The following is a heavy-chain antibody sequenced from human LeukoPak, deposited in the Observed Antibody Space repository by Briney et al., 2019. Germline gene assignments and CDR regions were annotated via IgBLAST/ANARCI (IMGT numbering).Heavy chain of an antibody. Sequence: PGGSLRLSCGASGFTFNSYPMHWVRQAPGKGLQWVAVIANDGMDKHYADSVKGRFTISRDNSKNTLYLQMNSLRAEDTAVYYCARAKDSSGYYDYYYGMDVWGQGTTVTVSS. J-gene: IGHJ6*02. V-gene: IGHV3-30*14. CDR3: ARAKDSSGYYDYYYGMDV. CDR2: IANDGMDK. CDR1: GFTFNSYP. D-gene: IGHD3-22*01.